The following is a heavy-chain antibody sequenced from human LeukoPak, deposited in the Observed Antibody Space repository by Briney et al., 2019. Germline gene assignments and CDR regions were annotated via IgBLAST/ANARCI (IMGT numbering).Heavy chain of an antibody. Sequence: SETLSLTCTVSGGSISSYYWSWIRQAPGKGLEWIGYIYYSGSTNYNPSLKSRVTISVDTSNNQFSLKLSSVTAADTAVYYCARVIEGNYYDSSGFWFDPWGQGTLVTVSS. V-gene: IGHV4-59*01. CDR3: ARVIEGNYYDSSGFWFDP. J-gene: IGHJ5*02. D-gene: IGHD3-22*01. CDR1: GGSISSYY. CDR2: IYYSGST.